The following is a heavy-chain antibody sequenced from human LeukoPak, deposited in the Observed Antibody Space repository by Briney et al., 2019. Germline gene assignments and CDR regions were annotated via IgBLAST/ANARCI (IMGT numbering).Heavy chain of an antibody. Sequence: SETLSLTCTVSGGSISSYYWSWIRQPPGKGLEWIGYMYYSGSTNYNPSLKSRVTISLDTSKNKFSLKLSSVTAADTAVYYCARNIGWFDPWGQGALVTVSS. CDR2: MYYSGST. J-gene: IGHJ5*02. CDR1: GGSISSYY. CDR3: ARNIGWFDP. V-gene: IGHV4-59*01. D-gene: IGHD2/OR15-2a*01.